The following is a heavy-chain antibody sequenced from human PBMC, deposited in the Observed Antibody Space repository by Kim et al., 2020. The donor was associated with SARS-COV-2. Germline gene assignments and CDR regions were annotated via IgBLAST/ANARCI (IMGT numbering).Heavy chain of an antibody. J-gene: IGHJ6*03. CDR3: ASRTGGRWDYYYMDV. CDR1: GYTFTSYD. Sequence: ASVKVSCKASGYTFTSYDINWVRQATGQGLEWMGWMNPNSGNTGYAQKFQGRVTMTRNTSISTAYMELSSLRSEDTAVYYCASRTGGRWDYYYMDVWGKGTTVTVSS. V-gene: IGHV1-8*01. CDR2: MNPNSGNT. D-gene: IGHD3-16*01.